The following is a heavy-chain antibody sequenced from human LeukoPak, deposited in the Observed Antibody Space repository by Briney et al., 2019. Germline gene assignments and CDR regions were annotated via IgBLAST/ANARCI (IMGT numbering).Heavy chain of an antibody. CDR1: GGSISSYY. J-gene: IGHJ5*02. Sequence: TSETLSLTCTVSGGSISSYYWSWIRQSAGMGLEWIGRISGSGVITYNPSLKSRVILSLDTSNNHFSLKLISVTAADTAVYYCARDSGTTGEVKFDPWGQGMLVTVSS. D-gene: IGHD3-10*01. CDR3: ARDSGTTGEVKFDP. V-gene: IGHV4-4*07. CDR2: ISGSGVI.